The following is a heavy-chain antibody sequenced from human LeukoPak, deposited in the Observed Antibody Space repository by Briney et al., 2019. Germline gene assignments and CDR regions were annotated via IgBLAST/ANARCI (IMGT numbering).Heavy chain of an antibody. CDR1: GGSFSGYY. CDR2: INHSGST. CDR3: ARGRYYGSGSYYMFDY. J-gene: IGHJ4*02. D-gene: IGHD3-10*01. Sequence: SETQSLTCAVYGGSFSGYYWSWIRQPPGKGLEWIGEINHSGSTNYNPSLKSRVTISVDTSKNQFSLKLSSVTAADTAVYYCARGRYYGSGSYYMFDYWGQGTLVTVSS. V-gene: IGHV4-34*01.